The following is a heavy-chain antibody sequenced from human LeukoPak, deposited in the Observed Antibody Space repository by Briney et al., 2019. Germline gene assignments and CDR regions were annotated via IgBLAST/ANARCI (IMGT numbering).Heavy chain of an antibody. D-gene: IGHD3-3*01. J-gene: IGHJ5*02. Sequence: GGPLRLSCAASGFTFSSYWMNWARQAPGKGLEWVASINHNGNVNYYVDSVKGRFTISRDNAKNSLYLQMNSLRAEDTAVYYCARGMYDFWSGYYHWFDPWGQGTLVTVSS. CDR2: INHNGNVN. CDR1: GFTFSSYW. V-gene: IGHV3-7*03. CDR3: ARGMYDFWSGYYHWFDP.